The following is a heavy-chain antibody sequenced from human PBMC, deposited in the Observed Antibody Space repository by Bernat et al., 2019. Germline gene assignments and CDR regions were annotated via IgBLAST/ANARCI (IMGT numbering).Heavy chain of an antibody. Sequence: EVQLVESGGDLVQPGGSLRLSCAASGFTFSSYWMHWVRQAPGKGLVWVSRINSDGSSTSYADSVKGRFTISRDNAKNTLYLQMNSLRAEDTAVYYCARDLRSYGSGSYDAFDIWGQGTMVTVSS. CDR2: INSDGSST. D-gene: IGHD3-10*01. CDR1: GFTFSSYW. CDR3: ARDLRSYGSGSYDAFDI. J-gene: IGHJ3*02. V-gene: IGHV3-74*01.